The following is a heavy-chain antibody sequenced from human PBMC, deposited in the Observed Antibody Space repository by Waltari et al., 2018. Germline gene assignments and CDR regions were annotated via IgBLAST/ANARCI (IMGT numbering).Heavy chain of an antibody. J-gene: IGHJ4*02. Sequence: QVQLQQWGAGLLKPSETLSLTCAVYGGSFSGYYWSWTRQPPGKGLEWIGEINHSGSTNYNPSLKRRVTISVDTSKNQFSLKLSSVTAADTAVYYCARHRGHNDYWGQGTLVTVSS. CDR3: ARHRGHNDY. CDR1: GGSFSGYY. CDR2: INHSGST. V-gene: IGHV4-34*01.